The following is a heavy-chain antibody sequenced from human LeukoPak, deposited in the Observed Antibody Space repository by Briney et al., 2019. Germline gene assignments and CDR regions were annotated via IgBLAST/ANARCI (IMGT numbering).Heavy chain of an antibody. D-gene: IGHD3-22*01. CDR2: VSRSGST. J-gene: IGHJ4*02. CDR3: VGLGTMTVGLGY. Sequence: PSETLSLTCSVSGFSINTDYYWGWIRQPPGKGLEWLGSVSRSGSTFYNPSLKSRLSMSVDTSKSQFSLQLSSVTAADTAVYYCVGLGTMTVGLGYWGQGTLVTVSS. CDR1: GFSINTDYY. V-gene: IGHV4-38-2*01.